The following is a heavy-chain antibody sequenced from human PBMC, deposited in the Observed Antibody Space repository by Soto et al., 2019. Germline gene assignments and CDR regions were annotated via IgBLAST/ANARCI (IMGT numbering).Heavy chain of an antibody. CDR2: TYFRFKWYN. Sequence: SQTLSLTCAISGDSVSSNNAAWNWIRQSPSRGLEWLGRTYFRFKWYNDYPVSVRGRIIINADTSKNQFSLQLNSVTPEDTGVYYCARGVQQLNWFDPWGQGTLVTVSS. D-gene: IGHD6-13*01. V-gene: IGHV6-1*01. CDR1: GDSVSSNNAA. J-gene: IGHJ5*01. CDR3: ARGVQQLNWFDP.